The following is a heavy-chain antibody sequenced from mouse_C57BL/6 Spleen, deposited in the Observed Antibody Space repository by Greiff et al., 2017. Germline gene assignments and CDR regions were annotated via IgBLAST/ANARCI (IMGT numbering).Heavy chain of an antibody. CDR2: IHPNSGST. CDR3: ARWNQRWYFDV. V-gene: IGHV1-64*01. Sequence: QVQLQQPGAELVKPGASVKLSCKASGYTFTSYWMHWVKQRPGQGLEWIGMIHPNSGSTNYNEKFKSKATLTVDKSSSTAYMQLSSLTSEDSAVYYCARWNQRWYFDVWGTGTTVTVSS. J-gene: IGHJ1*03. CDR1: GYTFTSYW.